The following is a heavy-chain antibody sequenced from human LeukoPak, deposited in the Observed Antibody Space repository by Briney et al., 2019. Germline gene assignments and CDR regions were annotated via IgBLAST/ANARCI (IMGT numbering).Heavy chain of an antibody. V-gene: IGHV3-7*01. CDR3: ARDPEASSFDR. J-gene: IGHJ4*02. CDR2: IDQGGRVR. CDR1: GFSFSTYW. Sequence: GGSLRLSCAASGFSFSTYWMSWVRQTPGKGLEFVANIDQGGRVRNYMDSLKGRCTISRDNAKKSLYLEINSLRADDTAVYYCARDPEASSFDRRRRGALVTVSS. D-gene: IGHD6-13*01.